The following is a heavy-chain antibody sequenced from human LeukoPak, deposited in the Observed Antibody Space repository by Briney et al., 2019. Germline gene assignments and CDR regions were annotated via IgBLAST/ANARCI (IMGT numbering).Heavy chain of an antibody. CDR2: INAYNGNT. D-gene: IGHD3-22*01. CDR1: GYTFISYS. CDR3: ARDDSSGYYYEIDY. Sequence: ASVKVSCKASGYTFISYSMNWVRQAPGQGLEWMGWINAYNGNTNYAQKLQGRVTMTTDTSTSTAYMELRSLRSDDTAVYYCARDDSSGYYYEIDYWGQGTLVTVSS. V-gene: IGHV1-18*01. J-gene: IGHJ4*02.